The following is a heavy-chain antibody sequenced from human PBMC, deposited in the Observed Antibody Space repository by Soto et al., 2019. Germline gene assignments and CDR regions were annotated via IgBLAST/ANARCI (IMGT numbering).Heavy chain of an antibody. CDR2: IIPIFGTA. D-gene: IGHD3-10*01. V-gene: IGHV1-69*06. J-gene: IGHJ6*02. CDR3: ASPARGSGSFHYGMDV. CDR1: GGTFSSYA. Sequence: ASVKVSCKASGGTFSSYAISCVRQAPGQGLEWMGGIIPIFGTANYAQKFQGRVTITADKSTSTAYMELSSLRSEDTAVYYCASPARGSGSFHYGMDVWGQGTTVTVSS.